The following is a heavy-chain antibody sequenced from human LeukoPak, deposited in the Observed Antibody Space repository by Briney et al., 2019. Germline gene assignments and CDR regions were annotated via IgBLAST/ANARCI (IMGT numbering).Heavy chain of an antibody. Sequence: GGSLRLSCAASGFTFSSYAMSWVRQAPGKGLEWVSAISGSGGSTYYADSVKGRFTISRDNSKNTLYLQMNSLRAEDTAVYYCARESGGWYKYNWFDPWGQGTLVTVSS. CDR2: ISGSGGST. D-gene: IGHD6-19*01. J-gene: IGHJ5*02. V-gene: IGHV3-23*01. CDR3: ARESGGWYKYNWFDP. CDR1: GFTFSSYA.